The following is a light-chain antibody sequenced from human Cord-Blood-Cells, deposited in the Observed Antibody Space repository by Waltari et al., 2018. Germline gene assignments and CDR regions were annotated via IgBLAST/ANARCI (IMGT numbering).Light chain of an antibody. V-gene: IGLV2-23*01. CDR1: SSDVGGHTL. CDR3: CSYAGSSTWV. CDR2: EGS. J-gene: IGLJ3*02. Sequence: QSALTQLAPVSGSPGQSITTTCTGTSSDVGGHTLVSWYQQQPGKAPKLMIYEGSKRPSGVSNRFSGSKSGNTASLTISGLQAEDEADYYCCSYAGSSTWVFGGGTKLTVL.